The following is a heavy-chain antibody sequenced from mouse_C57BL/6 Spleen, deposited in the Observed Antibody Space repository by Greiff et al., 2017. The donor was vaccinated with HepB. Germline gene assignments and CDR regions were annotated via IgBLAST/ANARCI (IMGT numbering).Heavy chain of an antibody. D-gene: IGHD1-1*01. CDR2: INPSSGYT. CDR1: GYTFTSYW. CDR3: ARSPVVEYFDV. J-gene: IGHJ1*03. V-gene: IGHV1-7*01. Sequence: QVQLKESGAELAKPGASVKLSCKASGYTFTSYWMHWVKQRPGQGLEWIGYINPSSGYTKYNQKFKDKATLTADKSSSTAYMQLSSLTYEDSAVYYCARSPVVEYFDVWGTGTTVTVSS.